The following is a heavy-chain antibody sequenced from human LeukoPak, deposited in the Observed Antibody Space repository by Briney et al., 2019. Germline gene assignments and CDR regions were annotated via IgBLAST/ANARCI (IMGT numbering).Heavy chain of an antibody. J-gene: IGHJ5*02. Sequence: ASVKVSCKASGYTFTSYGISWVRQAPGQGLEWMGWISAYNGNTNYAQKLQGRVTMTTDTSTSTAYMELRSLRSDDTAVYYCARDWPKLGYCSSTSCYRGHNWFDPWSQGTLVTVSS. D-gene: IGHD2-2*02. CDR2: ISAYNGNT. CDR1: GYTFTSYG. V-gene: IGHV1-18*01. CDR3: ARDWPKLGYCSSTSCYRGHNWFDP.